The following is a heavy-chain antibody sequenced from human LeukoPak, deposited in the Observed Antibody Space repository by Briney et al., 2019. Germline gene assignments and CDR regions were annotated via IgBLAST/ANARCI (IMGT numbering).Heavy chain of an antibody. J-gene: IGHJ4*02. Sequence: PGGSLRLSCTASGFTFGDYAMSWVRQAPGKGLEWVGFIRSKAYGGTTEYAASVKGRFTISRDDSKSIAYLQMNSLKTEDTAVYYCTSEVATIFGVVIDYWSQGTLVTVSS. CDR1: GFTFGDYA. CDR2: IRSKAYGGTT. CDR3: TSEVATIFGVVIDY. V-gene: IGHV3-49*04. D-gene: IGHD3-3*01.